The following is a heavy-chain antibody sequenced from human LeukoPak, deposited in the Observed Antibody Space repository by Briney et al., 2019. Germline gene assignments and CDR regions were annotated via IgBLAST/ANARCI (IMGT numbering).Heavy chain of an antibody. CDR3: ARDLDPRDAFDI. V-gene: IGHV1-69*10. Sequence: ASVKVSCKASGGTSTNYAISWVQQAPGQGLEWMGGIIPLLGTPNYAQKFQGRVTMTRDTSTSTVYMELSSLRSEDTAVYYCARDLDPRDAFDIWGQGTMVTVSS. CDR1: GGTSTNYA. CDR2: IIPLLGTP. J-gene: IGHJ3*02.